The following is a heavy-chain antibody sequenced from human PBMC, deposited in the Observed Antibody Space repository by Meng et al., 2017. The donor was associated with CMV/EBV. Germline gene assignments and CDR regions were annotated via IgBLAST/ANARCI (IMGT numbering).Heavy chain of an antibody. Sequence: KVSCKGSGYSFTSYWIGWVRQMPGKGLEWMGIIYPGDSDTRHSPSFQGQVTISADKSISTAYLQWSSLKASDTAMYYCARDSDYSNYNYYYGMDVWGQGTTVTVSS. CDR2: IYPGDSDT. CDR1: GYSFTSYW. V-gene: IGHV5-51*01. J-gene: IGHJ6*02. D-gene: IGHD4-11*01. CDR3: ARDSDYSNYNYYYGMDV.